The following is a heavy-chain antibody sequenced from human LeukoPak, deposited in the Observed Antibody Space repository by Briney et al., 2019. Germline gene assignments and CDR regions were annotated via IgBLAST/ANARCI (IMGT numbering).Heavy chain of an antibody. Sequence: SETLSLTCTVSGGSISSYYWSWIRQPAGKGLEWIGRIYTSGSTNYNPSLKSRVTISVDTSKNQFSLKLSSVTAADTAVYYCARDGHYYDSSGYWALFDPWGQGTPVTVSS. J-gene: IGHJ5*02. CDR3: ARDGHYYDSSGYWALFDP. CDR1: GGSISSYY. D-gene: IGHD3-22*01. CDR2: IYTSGST. V-gene: IGHV4-4*07.